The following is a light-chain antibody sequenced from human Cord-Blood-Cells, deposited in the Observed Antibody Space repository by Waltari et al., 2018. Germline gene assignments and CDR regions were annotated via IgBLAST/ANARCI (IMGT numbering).Light chain of an antibody. V-gene: IGLV1-40*01. Sequence: QSVLTQPPSVSGAPGQRVTIPCTGSSSNIGAGYDVNWYQQLPGPAPKLLIYGNSNRPSGVPDRFSGSKSGTSASLAITGLQAEDEADYYCQSYDSSLSGYVVFGGGTKLTVL. CDR3: QSYDSSLSGYVV. CDR2: GNS. CDR1: SSNIGAGYD. J-gene: IGLJ2*01.